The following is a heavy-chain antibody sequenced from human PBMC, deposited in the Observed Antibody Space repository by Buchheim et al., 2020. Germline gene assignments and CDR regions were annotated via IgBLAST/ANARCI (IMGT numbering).Heavy chain of an antibody. CDR3: ARDPGYSSCPDY. D-gene: IGHD6-13*01. CDR2: IWYDGSNK. V-gene: IGHV3-33*01. Sequence: QVQLVESGGGVVQPGRSLRLSCAASGFTFSSYGMHWVRQAPGKGLEWVAVIWYDGSNKYYADSVKGRFTISRDNSKKTLYLQMNSLRAEDTAVYYCARDPGYSSCPDYWGQGTL. J-gene: IGHJ4*02. CDR1: GFTFSSYG.